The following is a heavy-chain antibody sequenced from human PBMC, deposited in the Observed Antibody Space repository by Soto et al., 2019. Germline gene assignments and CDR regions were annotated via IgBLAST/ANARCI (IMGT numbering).Heavy chain of an antibody. CDR2: ISYDGSNK. Sequence: GGSLRLSCAASGFTFSSYAMHWVRQAPGKGLEWVAVISYDGSNKYYADSVKGRFTISRDNSKNTLYLQMNSLRAEDTAVYYCARRKSPHDYWGQGTLVTVSS. CDR3: ARRKSPHDY. J-gene: IGHJ4*02. CDR1: GFTFSSYA. V-gene: IGHV3-30-3*01.